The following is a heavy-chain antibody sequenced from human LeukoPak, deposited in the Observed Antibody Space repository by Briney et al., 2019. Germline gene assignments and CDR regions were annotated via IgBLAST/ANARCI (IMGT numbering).Heavy chain of an antibody. CDR2: IYYSGST. J-gene: IGHJ3*01. D-gene: IGHD6-13*01. V-gene: IGHV4-4*02. Sequence: PSETLSLTCAVSGGSISSSNWWGWVRQPPGKGLEWIGSIYYSGSTYYNPSLKSRVTISVDTSKNQFSLKLSSVTAADTAVYYCARISSSNWYNERGAFDVWGQGTMVTVSS. CDR3: ARISSSNWYNERGAFDV. CDR1: GGSISSSNW.